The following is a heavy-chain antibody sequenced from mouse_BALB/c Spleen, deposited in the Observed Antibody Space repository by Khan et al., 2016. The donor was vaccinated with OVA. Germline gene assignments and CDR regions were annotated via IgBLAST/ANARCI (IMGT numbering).Heavy chain of an antibody. CDR3: ASHLTVSFAY. CDR1: GFTFSAYG. D-gene: IGHD4-1*01. V-gene: IGHV5-6*01. J-gene: IGHJ3*01. CDR2: INSDGGYT. Sequence: EVELVESGGDLVKPGGSLRLSCAASGFTFSAYGMAWVRQAPDKRLEWVATINSDGGYTYYPDTVKGRFTISRNNAENTLSLQMSSLKSEDTAIYYCASHLTVSFAYWGQGNLVTVSA.